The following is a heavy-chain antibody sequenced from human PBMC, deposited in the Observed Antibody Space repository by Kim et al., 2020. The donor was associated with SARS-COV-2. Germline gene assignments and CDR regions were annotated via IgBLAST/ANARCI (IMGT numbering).Heavy chain of an antibody. D-gene: IGHD5-12*01. CDR2: T. Sequence: TNSTPSLKRRVTISVDTPKNQFSLKLSSVTAADTAVYYCASSGYDYYFDYWGQGTLVTVSS. CDR3: ASSGYDYYFDY. J-gene: IGHJ4*02. V-gene: IGHV4-4*09.